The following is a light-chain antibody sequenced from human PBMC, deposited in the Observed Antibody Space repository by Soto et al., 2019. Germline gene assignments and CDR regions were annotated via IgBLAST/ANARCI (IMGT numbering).Light chain of an antibody. Sequence: IVLTQSPATLSLSPGERATLSCRASQGVSSYLAWYQQKPGQAPRLLIYDASNRATGIPARFSGSGSGTDFTLTISSLEPEDFAVYYCQQRSNWPPSITFGQGTRLEIK. V-gene: IGKV3-11*01. CDR2: DAS. CDR1: QGVSSY. J-gene: IGKJ5*01. CDR3: QQRSNWPPSIT.